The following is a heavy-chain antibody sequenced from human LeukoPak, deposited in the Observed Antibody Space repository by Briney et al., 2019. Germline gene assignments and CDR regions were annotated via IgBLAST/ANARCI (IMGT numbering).Heavy chain of an antibody. CDR1: GGSFSGYY. CDR2: INHSGST. V-gene: IGHV4-34*01. CDR3: ARAFLYGSRTPARFDP. D-gene: IGHD3-10*01. Sequence: SETLSLTCAVYGGSFSGYYWSWIRQPPGKGLEWIGEINHSGSTNYNPSLKSRVTISVDTSKNQFSLKLSSVTAADTAVYYCARAFLYGSRTPARFDPWGQGTLVTVSS. J-gene: IGHJ5*02.